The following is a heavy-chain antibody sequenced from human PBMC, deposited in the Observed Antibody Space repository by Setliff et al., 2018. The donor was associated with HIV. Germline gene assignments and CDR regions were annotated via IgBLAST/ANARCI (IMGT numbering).Heavy chain of an antibody. CDR3: ARQFLDWSNDYYSRYYMDV. J-gene: IGHJ6*03. Sequence: ASVKVSCKASGYTFTSYGISWVRRAPGQGLEWMGWISAYNGNTHYAQRLQGRVTMTTDTSTRTACMELRSLRSDDTAVYYCARQFLDWSNDYYSRYYMDVWGKGTTVTVSS. D-gene: IGHD3-3*01. CDR2: ISAYNGNT. CDR1: GYTFTSYG. V-gene: IGHV1-18*01.